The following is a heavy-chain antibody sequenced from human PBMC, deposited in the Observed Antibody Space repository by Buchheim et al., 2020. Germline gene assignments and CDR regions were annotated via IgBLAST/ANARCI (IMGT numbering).Heavy chain of an antibody. Sequence: QVQLVESGGGVVQPGRSLRLSCAASGFAFNTYGMHWVRQAPGKGLEWVAFISYDASYTSYEDSVKGRFTISRDNSKNTLFLQINDLRTEDTALHYCARDRHCTATTCYNWFDPWGQGTL. CDR2: ISYDASYT. D-gene: IGHD2-8*02. CDR1: GFAFNTYG. V-gene: IGHV3-33*01. J-gene: IGHJ5*02. CDR3: ARDRHCTATTCYNWFDP.